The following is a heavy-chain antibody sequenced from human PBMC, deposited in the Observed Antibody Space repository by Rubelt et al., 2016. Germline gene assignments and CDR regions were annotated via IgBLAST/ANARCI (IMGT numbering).Heavy chain of an antibody. V-gene: IGHV3-23*01. D-gene: IGHD2-21*02. CDR3: GISVTAGYFYMDG. CDR1: GFTFSSYA. Sequence: LDSGGGWVQPGRSLRLSCEASGFTFSSYAISWVRQAPRTGPEWISSISDGDSSTKYADSVQGRFTISRDNSKNTLYLQMNSLRAEDTAGYYCGISVTAGYFYMDGWGEETTVTVSS. J-gene: IGHJ6*03. CDR2: ISDGDSST.